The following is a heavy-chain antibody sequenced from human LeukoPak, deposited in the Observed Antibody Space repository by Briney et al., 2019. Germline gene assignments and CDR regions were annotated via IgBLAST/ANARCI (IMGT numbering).Heavy chain of an antibody. D-gene: IGHD3-22*01. CDR2: FDPEDGET. CDR1: GYTLTELS. CDR3: ARSSSDYDSSGYWGYFDY. J-gene: IGHJ4*02. Sequence: ASVKVSCKVSGYTLTELSMHWVRQAPGKGLEWMGGFDPEDGETIYAQKFQGRVTITADESTSTAYMELSSLRSEDTAVYYCARSSSDYDSSGYWGYFDYWGQGTLVTVSS. V-gene: IGHV1-24*01.